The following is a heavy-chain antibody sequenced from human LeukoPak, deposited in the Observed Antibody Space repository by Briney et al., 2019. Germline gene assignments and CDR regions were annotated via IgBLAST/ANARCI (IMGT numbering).Heavy chain of an antibody. CDR2: ISSSSSCI. Sequence: GSLRLSCAASGFTFSSYSMNWVRQAPGKGLEWVSSISSSSSCIYYADSVKGRFTISRDNAKNSLYLQMNSLRAEDTAVYYCARDRGSSTRIDYWGQGTLVTVSS. D-gene: IGHD2-2*01. CDR1: GFTFSSYS. V-gene: IGHV3-21*01. CDR3: ARDRGSSTRIDY. J-gene: IGHJ4*02.